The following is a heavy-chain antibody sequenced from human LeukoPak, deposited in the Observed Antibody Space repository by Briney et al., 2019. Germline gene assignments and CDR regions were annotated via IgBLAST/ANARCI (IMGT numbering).Heavy chain of an antibody. CDR3: AKTQGFFDH. V-gene: IGHV3-23*01. Sequence: GGSLRLSCAASGFTFSNNGMTWVRQAPGKGMEWVTGISDGGDTTYDAGSVKGRFTVSRDNSKNVLYLQVNSLRAEDTAIYYRAKTQGFFDHWGQGSLVTVSS. J-gene: IGHJ4*02. CDR2: ISDGGDTT. CDR1: GFTFSNNG.